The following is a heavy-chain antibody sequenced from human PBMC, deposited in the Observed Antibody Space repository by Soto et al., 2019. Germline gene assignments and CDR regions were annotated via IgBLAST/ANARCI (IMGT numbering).Heavy chain of an antibody. V-gene: IGHV4-34*01. CDR3: RGSSGEAAGTKSSYFDY. D-gene: IGHD6-13*01. Sequence: AETLALTCAVYGGSFSCYYWSCIRQPAGKVLELIGEINHSGSTNYNPSLKSRVTISVDTSKNQFYLKLSYVTAADTAVYYCRGSSGEAAGTKSSYFDYWGQGTLVTDSS. J-gene: IGHJ4*02. CDR1: GGSFSCYY. CDR2: INHSGST.